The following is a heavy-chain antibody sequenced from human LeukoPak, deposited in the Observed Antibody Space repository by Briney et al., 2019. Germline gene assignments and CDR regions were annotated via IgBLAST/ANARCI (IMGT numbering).Heavy chain of an antibody. V-gene: IGHV4-30-4*01. CDR1: GGSISSGDYY. CDR3: ARGGDYYDSSGYQGEFDY. Sequence: SETLSLTCTVSGGSISSGDYYWGWIRQPPGTGLEWLGYIYYSGRTYYNPSLKSRVTISVDTSKNQFSLKLSSVTAADTAVYYCARGGDYYDSSGYQGEFDYWGQGTLVTVSS. J-gene: IGHJ4*02. D-gene: IGHD3-22*01. CDR2: IYYSGRT.